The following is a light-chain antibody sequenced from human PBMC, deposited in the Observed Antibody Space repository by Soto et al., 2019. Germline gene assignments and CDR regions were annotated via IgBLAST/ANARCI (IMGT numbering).Light chain of an antibody. J-gene: IGKJ4*01. CDR2: DTS. CDR1: QSITAF. Sequence: EIVLSQSPATLSLSPGERATLSCRASQSITAFLAWYQQKPGQAPRLLIYDTSIRATGIPARFTGSGSGTDFTLTISSLEPEDFAVYYCQQRSEPRLTFGGGTKVEIK. CDR3: QQRSEPRLT. V-gene: IGKV3-11*01.